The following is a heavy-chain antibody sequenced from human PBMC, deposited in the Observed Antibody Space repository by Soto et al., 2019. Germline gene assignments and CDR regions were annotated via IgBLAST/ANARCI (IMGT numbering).Heavy chain of an antibody. CDR2: IYNSGST. Sequence: SETLSLACTVSGVSIRTSSYYWGWIRQPPGKGLEWIGSIYNSGSTYYNPSLKSRVTIAVDTSKNQLSLKLSSVTAADTAVYYCATSRPNPANWGQGTLVTVSS. CDR1: GVSIRTSSYY. D-gene: IGHD6-25*01. J-gene: IGHJ4*02. V-gene: IGHV4-39*01. CDR3: ATSRPNPAN.